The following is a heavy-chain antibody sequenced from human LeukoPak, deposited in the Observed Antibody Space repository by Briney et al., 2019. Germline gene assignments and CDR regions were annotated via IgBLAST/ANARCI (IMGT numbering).Heavy chain of an antibody. CDR3: ARDWAGYDSSGYVYYYYMDV. CDR1: GYTFTSYG. Sequence: GASVKVSCKASGYTFTSYGISWVRQAPGQGLEWMGWISAYNGNTNYAQKLQGRVTMTTDTSTSTAYMELSSLRSEDTAVYYCARDWAGYDSSGYVYYYYMDVWGKGTTVTVSS. D-gene: IGHD3-22*01. V-gene: IGHV1-18*01. J-gene: IGHJ6*03. CDR2: ISAYNGNT.